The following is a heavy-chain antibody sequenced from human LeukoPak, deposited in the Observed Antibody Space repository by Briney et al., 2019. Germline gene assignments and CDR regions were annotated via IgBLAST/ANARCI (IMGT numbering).Heavy chain of an antibody. Sequence: SVKVSCKASVGTFSSYAISWVRQAPGQGLEWMGGIIPIFSTANYAQKFQGRVTITADESTSTAYMELSSLRSEDTAVYYCARLTMIVVALREDDAFDIWGQGTMVTVSS. J-gene: IGHJ3*02. D-gene: IGHD3-22*01. V-gene: IGHV1-69*13. CDR1: VGTFSSYA. CDR2: IIPIFSTA. CDR3: ARLTMIVVALREDDAFDI.